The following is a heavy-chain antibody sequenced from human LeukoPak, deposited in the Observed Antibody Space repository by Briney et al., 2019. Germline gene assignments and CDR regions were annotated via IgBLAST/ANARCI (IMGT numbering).Heavy chain of an antibody. J-gene: IGHJ4*02. CDR2: IYYSGST. D-gene: IGHD5-24*01. V-gene: IGHV4-39*07. CDR3: ARSGWHAVNDY. Sequence: PSETLSLTCTVSGGSISSSSYYWGWLRQPPGKGLEWIGSIYYSGSTYYNPSLKSRVTMSVDTSKNQFSLKLSSVTAADTAVYYCARSGWHAVNDYWGQGTLVTVSS. CDR1: GGSISSSSYY.